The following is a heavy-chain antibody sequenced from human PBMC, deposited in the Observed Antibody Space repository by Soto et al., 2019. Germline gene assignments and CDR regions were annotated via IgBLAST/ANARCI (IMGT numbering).Heavy chain of an antibody. CDR2: ISRSDGST. J-gene: IGHJ4*02. Sequence: EVQVLESGGGLVQPGGSLRLSCEASGFTFSSYGMSWVRQAPGKGLEWISAISRSDGSTYYADSVKGRFTISRDKSKNTLYLQMNSLRAEDAAVYYCAKDSTHESQCGGDCYPRYFDYWGQGTLVTASS. V-gene: IGHV3-23*01. D-gene: IGHD2-21*02. CDR1: GFTFSSYG. CDR3: AKDSTHESQCGGDCYPRYFDY.